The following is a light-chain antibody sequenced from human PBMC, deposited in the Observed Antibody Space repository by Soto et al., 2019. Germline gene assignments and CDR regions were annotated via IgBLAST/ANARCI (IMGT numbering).Light chain of an antibody. CDR2: GVS. CDR3: QQYAPSPAIT. Sequence: ETVLTQSPGTLSLSLGERATLSCRASQSVSSNYLVWYQQKPGQALRLLISGVSTRATGIPDRFSGSGSGTDFTLTISRLEPEDVAVYYCQQYAPSPAITFGQGTRVESK. CDR1: QSVSSNY. J-gene: IGKJ5*01. V-gene: IGKV3-20*01.